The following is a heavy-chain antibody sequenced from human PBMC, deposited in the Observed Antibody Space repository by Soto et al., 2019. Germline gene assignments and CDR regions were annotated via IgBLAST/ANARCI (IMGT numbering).Heavy chain of an antibody. CDR3: ARGIHCFDP. Sequence: PSETLSLTCAVYGGSFSGYYWSWIRQPPGKGLEWIGEINHSGSANYNPSLKSRVTISVDTSKNQFSLKLSSVTAADTAVYYCARGIHCFDPWGQGTMVTVSS. CDR2: INHSGSA. J-gene: IGHJ5*02. CDR1: GGSFSGYY. V-gene: IGHV4-34*01.